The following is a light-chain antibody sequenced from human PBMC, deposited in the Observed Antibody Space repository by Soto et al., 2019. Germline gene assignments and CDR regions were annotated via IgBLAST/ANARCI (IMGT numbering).Light chain of an antibody. CDR2: AAS. CDR3: LQDYTYPFT. Sequence: AIQMTQSPSSLSASVGDRVTITCRASYGIGNDLGWYQQKPGKAPKVLIYAASSLQSGVPSRFSGSGSGTDFTLTISSLQPEDFATYYCLQDYTYPFTFGGGTKVEIK. V-gene: IGKV1-6*01. J-gene: IGKJ4*01. CDR1: YGIGND.